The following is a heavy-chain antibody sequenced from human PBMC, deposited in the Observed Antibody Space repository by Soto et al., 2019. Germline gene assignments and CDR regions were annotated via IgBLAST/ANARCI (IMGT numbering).Heavy chain of an antibody. D-gene: IGHD3-16*01. V-gene: IGHV4-39*02. CDR3: ARGRRWGQSVKGIDD. Sequence: PSETLSLTCTVSGDSIISSDFYWGWVRQPPGKGLEWIGSIFYLGSSYYNPSLKSRVTMSVDTSKNQFSLKLTSVTAADTSVYYWARGRRWGQSVKGIDDCGKGTRITVSS. CDR1: GDSIISSDFY. J-gene: IGHJ4*02. CDR2: IFYLGSS.